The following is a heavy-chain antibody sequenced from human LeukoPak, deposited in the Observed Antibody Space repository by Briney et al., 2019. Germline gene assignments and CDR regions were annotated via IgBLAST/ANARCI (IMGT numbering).Heavy chain of an antibody. CDR2: IYTSGST. CDR1: GGSISSYY. D-gene: IGHD3-3*01. CDR3: AREARGVITIFGVVTPGNWFDP. J-gene: IGHJ5*02. Sequence: SETLSLTCTVSGGSISSYYWSWIRQPAGKGLEWIGRIYTSGSTNYNPSLKSRVTMSVDTSKNQFSLKLSSVTAADTAVYYCAREARGVITIFGVVTPGNWFDPRGQGTLVTVSS. V-gene: IGHV4-4*07.